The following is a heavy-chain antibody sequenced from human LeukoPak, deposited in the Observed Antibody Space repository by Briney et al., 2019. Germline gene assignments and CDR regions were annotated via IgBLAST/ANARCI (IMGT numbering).Heavy chain of an antibody. J-gene: IGHJ3*02. CDR1: GYTFTSYG. D-gene: IGHD1-14*01. Sequence: GASVKVSCKASGYTFTSYGISWVRQAPGQGLEWMGWISAYNGNTNYAHKLQGRVTITTDTSTSTAYMELSSLRSDDTAVYYCARVSEGPQDAFDIWGQGTMVTVSS. V-gene: IGHV1-18*01. CDR3: ARVSEGPQDAFDI. CDR2: ISAYNGNT.